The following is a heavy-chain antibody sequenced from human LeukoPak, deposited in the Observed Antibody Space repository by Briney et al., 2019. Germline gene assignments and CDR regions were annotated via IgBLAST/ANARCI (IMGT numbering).Heavy chain of an antibody. CDR2: ISAYSGNG. D-gene: IGHD3-3*01. CDR1: GDTFSNFG. CDR3: ATTDLT. Sequence: ASVKISCKASGDTFSNFGFGWVRQAPGQGFEWMGWISAYSGNGNSARNFQERVTMTTEKSTNTAYMELRGLTSGDTAVYFCATTDLTWGQGTLVTVSS. J-gene: IGHJ5*02. V-gene: IGHV1-18*01.